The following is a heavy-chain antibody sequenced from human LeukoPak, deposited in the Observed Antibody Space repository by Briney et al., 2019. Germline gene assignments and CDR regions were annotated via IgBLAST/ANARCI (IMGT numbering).Heavy chain of an antibody. Sequence: GGSLRLSCAASGFTFSSYAMTWVRQAPGKGLEWVSAISGSGGSTYYADSVKGRFTISRDNSKNTLYLQMNSLRAEDTAVYYCAKLVDIDILTGYLYYLDYWGQGTLVTVSS. CDR2: ISGSGGST. CDR3: AKLVDIDILTGYLYYLDY. D-gene: IGHD3-9*01. V-gene: IGHV3-23*01. J-gene: IGHJ4*02. CDR1: GFTFSSYA.